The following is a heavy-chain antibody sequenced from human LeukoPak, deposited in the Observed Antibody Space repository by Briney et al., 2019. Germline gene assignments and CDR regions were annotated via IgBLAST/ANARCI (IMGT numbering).Heavy chain of an antibody. CDR2: IYSGGST. CDR3: ARDSSYDSSGYLY. J-gene: IGHJ4*02. Sequence: PGGSLRLSCAASGFTVSSNYMSWVRQAPGKGLEWVSVIYSGGSTYYADSVKGRFTISRDNSKNTLYLQMNSLRAEDTAVYYCARDSSYDSSGYLYWGQGTLVTVSS. V-gene: IGHV3-66*01. D-gene: IGHD3-22*01. CDR1: GFTVSSNY.